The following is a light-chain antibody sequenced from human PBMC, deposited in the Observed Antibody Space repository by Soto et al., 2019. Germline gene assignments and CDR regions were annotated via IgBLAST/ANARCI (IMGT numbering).Light chain of an antibody. CDR3: QQYNSYSPLT. CDR1: QGIRND. CDR2: AAS. J-gene: IGKJ4*01. V-gene: IGKV1-6*01. Sequence: AIQMTQSPSSLSASVGDRVTITCRASQGIRNDLGWYQQKPGKAPKLLIYAASSLQRGVPSRFSGSGSGSDFTLTISSLQPDDFATYYCQQYNSYSPLTFGGGTKVDI.